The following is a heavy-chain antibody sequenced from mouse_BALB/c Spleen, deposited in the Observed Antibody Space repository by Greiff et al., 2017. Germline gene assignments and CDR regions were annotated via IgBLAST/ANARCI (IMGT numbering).Heavy chain of an antibody. Sequence: QVQLQQSGAELAKPGASVKMSCKASGYTFTSYWMHWVKQRPGQGLEWIGYINPSTGYTEYNQKFKDKATLTADKSSSTAYMQLSSLTSEDSAVYYCARGRIYYGNYEAMDYWGQGTSVTVSS. CDR3: ARGRIYYGNYEAMDY. V-gene: IGHV1-7*01. CDR2: INPSTGYT. J-gene: IGHJ4*01. D-gene: IGHD2-1*01. CDR1: GYTFTSYW.